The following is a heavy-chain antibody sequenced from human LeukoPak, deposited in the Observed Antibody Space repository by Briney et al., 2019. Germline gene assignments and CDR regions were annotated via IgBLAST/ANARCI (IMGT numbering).Heavy chain of an antibody. J-gene: IGHJ4*02. D-gene: IGHD4-17*01. CDR3: AKGKYGDYN. CDR1: GFIFNNYA. CDR2: ISWNSGSI. Sequence: GGSLRLSCAGSGFIFNNYAMHWVRQPPGKGLEWVSGISWNSGSIDYADSVKGRFTISRDNAKNSLYLQMNSLRAEDTAVYYCAKGKYGDYNWGQGTLVTVSS. V-gene: IGHV3-9*01.